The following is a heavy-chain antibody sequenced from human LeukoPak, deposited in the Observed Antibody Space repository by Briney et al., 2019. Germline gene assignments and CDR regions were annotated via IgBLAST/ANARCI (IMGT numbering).Heavy chain of an antibody. D-gene: IGHD6-25*01. CDR2: IYYSGST. J-gene: IGHJ6*03. Sequence: SETLSLTCTVSGGSISSHYWSWIRQPPGKGLEWIGYIYYSGSTNYNPSLKSRVTISVDTSKNQFSLKLSSVTAADTAVYYRARVPANYYYYYMDVWGKGTTVTVSS. CDR1: GGSISSHY. V-gene: IGHV4-59*11. CDR3: ARVPANYYYYYMDV.